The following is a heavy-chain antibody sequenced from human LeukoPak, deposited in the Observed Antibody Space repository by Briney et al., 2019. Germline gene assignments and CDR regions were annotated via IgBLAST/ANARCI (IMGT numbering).Heavy chain of an antibody. CDR2: IYYSGST. D-gene: IGHD5-18*01. J-gene: IGHJ2*01. CDR3: ARQVDTAMVWYFDL. Sequence: SETPSLTCAVSGGSISSSDWWCWVRPPPGKGLEWIGSIYYSGSTYYNPSLKSRVTISVDTSKNQFSLKLSSVTAADTAVYYCARQVDTAMVWYFDLWGRGTLVTVSS. CDR1: GGSISSSDW. V-gene: IGHV4-39*01.